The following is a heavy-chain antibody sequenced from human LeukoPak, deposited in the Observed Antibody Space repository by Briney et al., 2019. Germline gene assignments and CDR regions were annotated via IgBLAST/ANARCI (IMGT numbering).Heavy chain of an antibody. J-gene: IGHJ6*02. D-gene: IGHD2-15*01. CDR1: GGTFSSYA. V-gene: IGHV1-69*04. Sequence: ASVKVSCKASGGTFSSYAISWVRQAPGHGLEWMGRIIPILGIANYAQKFQGRVTITADKSTSTAYMELSSLRSEDTAVDYCARVGCSGGSCYSHYYYGMDVWGQGTTVTVSS. CDR3: ARVGCSGGSCYSHYYYGMDV. CDR2: IIPILGIA.